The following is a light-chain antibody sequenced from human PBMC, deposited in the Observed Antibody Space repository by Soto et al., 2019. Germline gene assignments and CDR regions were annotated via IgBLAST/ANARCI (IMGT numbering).Light chain of an antibody. V-gene: IGLV2-14*03. CDR2: DVN. CDR3: CSFTKIKNVV. J-gene: IGLJ1*01. CDR1: TSDVGGYNY. Sequence: QSVLTQPASVSGSPGQSITISCTGTTSDVGGYNYVTWYQQYPGQAPKIIIYDVNRRPPGVSDRFSGSKSGNTASLTVSDLQAGAEADYFCCSFTKIKNVVFGGGTKVTV.